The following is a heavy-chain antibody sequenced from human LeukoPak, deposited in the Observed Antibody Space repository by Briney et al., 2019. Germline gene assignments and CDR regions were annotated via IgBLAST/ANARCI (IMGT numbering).Heavy chain of an antibody. V-gene: IGHV1-18*01. CDR3: ARLNWNYAITYYYYYMDV. CDR2: VSAFNGHT. J-gene: IGHJ6*03. Sequence: GASVKVSCKASNYTFTDYGINWVRQAPGQGLEWVGWVSAFNGHTFYAQKFQGRITMTTDTSTSTAYMELRSLGSDDTAVYYCARLNWNYAITYYYYYMDVWGKGTTVTVSS. D-gene: IGHD1-7*01. CDR1: NYTFTDYG.